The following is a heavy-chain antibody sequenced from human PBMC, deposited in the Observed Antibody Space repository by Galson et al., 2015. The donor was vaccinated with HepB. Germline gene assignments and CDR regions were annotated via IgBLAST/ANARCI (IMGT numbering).Heavy chain of an antibody. CDR1: GGTFSSYA. V-gene: IGHV1-69*13. Sequence: SVKVSCKASGGTFSSYAISWVRQAPGQGLEWMGGIIPIFGTANYAQKFQGRVTIAADESTSTAYMGLSSLRSEDTAVYYCARGGHYDSSGYYYYYYGMDVWGQGTTVTVSS. CDR3: ARGGHYDSSGYYYYYYGMDV. D-gene: IGHD3-22*01. CDR2: IIPIFGTA. J-gene: IGHJ6*02.